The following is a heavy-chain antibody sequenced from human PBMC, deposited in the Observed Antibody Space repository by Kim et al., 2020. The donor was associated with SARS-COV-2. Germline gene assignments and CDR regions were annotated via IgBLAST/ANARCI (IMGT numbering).Heavy chain of an antibody. V-gene: IGHV4-59*01. CDR3: ARRMGDY. Sequence: YSGSTNYNPSLKSRVTISVDTSKNQFSLKLSSVTAADTAVYYCARRMGDYWGQGTLVTVSS. CDR2: YSGST. D-gene: IGHD2-15*01. J-gene: IGHJ4*02.